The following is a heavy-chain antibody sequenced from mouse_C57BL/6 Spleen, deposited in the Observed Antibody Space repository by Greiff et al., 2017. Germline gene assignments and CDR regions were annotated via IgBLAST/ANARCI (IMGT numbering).Heavy chain of an antibody. D-gene: IGHD1-1*01. V-gene: IGHV1-64*01. Sequence: QVQLQQPGAELVKPGASVKLSCKASGYTFTSYWMHWVKQRPGQGLEWIGMIHPNSGSTNYNQKFKSKATLTVDKSSSTAYMQLSSLTSEDSAVYYCAVIATVVDAMDYGGQGTSVTVAS. CDR2: IHPNSGST. CDR3: AVIATVVDAMDY. CDR1: GYTFTSYW. J-gene: IGHJ4*01.